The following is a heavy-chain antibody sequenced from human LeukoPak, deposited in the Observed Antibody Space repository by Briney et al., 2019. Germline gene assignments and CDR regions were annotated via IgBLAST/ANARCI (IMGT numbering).Heavy chain of an antibody. CDR1: GGSFSGYY. D-gene: IGHD3-22*01. V-gene: IGHV4-34*01. CDR3: ASSPYHESSGYYPYYFDY. J-gene: IGHJ4*02. CDR2: INHSGST. Sequence: PSETLSLTCAVYGGSFSGYYWSWIRQPPGKGLEWIGEINHSGSTNYNPSLKSRVTISVDTSKNQFSLRLSSVTAADTAVYYCASSPYHESSGYYPYYFDYWGQGILVTVSS.